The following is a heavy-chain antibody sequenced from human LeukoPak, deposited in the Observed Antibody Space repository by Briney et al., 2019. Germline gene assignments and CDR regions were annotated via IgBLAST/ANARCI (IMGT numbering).Heavy chain of an antibody. D-gene: IGHD3-9*01. V-gene: IGHV3-43*02. CDR1: GFTFDDYG. Sequence: PGGSLRLSCAASGFTFDDYGMHWVRQAPGKGLEWVSLISGDGGSTYYADSVKGRFTISRDNSKNSLYLQMNSLRTEDTALYYCAKDYRLRYFDWLFHHYGMDVWGQGTTVTVSS. CDR2: ISGDGGST. J-gene: IGHJ6*02. CDR3: AKDYRLRYFDWLFHHYGMDV.